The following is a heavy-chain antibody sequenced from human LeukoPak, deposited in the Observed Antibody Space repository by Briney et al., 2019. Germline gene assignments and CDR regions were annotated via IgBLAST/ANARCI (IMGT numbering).Heavy chain of an antibody. CDR2: ISYDGSNK. CDR1: GFTFSSYA. CDR3: AKDLEHGGLYPDYYYYMDV. V-gene: IGHV3-30-3*01. Sequence: PGGSLRLSCAASGFTFSSYAMHWVRQAPGKGLEWVAVISYDGSNKYYADSVKGRFTISRDNSKNTLYLQMNSLRAEDTAVYYCAKDLEHGGLYPDYYYYMDVWGKGTTVTVSS. D-gene: IGHD2-8*01. J-gene: IGHJ6*03.